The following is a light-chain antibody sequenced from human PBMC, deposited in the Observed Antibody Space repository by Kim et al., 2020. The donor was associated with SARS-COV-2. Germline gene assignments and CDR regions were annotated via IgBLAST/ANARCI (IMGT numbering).Light chain of an antibody. CDR2: GAS. Sequence: SVSPGERATLSCRASQSVSSNLAWYQQKPGQAPRLLIYGASTRATGIPARFSGSGSGTEFTLTISSLQSEDFAVYYCQQYNNWHLTFGGGTKLEI. CDR1: QSVSSN. J-gene: IGKJ4*01. V-gene: IGKV3-15*01. CDR3: QQYNNWHLT.